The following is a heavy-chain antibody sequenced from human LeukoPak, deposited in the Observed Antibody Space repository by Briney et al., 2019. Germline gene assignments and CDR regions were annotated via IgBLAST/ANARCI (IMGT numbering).Heavy chain of an antibody. CDR2: ISSSSSYI. J-gene: IGHJ6*02. D-gene: IGHD3-22*01. Sequence: GGSLRLSCAASGFTVSSNYMSWVRQAPGKGLEWVSSISSSSSYIYYADSVKDRFTISRDNAKNSLYLQMNSLRAEDTAVYYCARVSDSSGYVYYYGMDVWGQGTTVTVSS. CDR3: ARVSDSSGYVYYYGMDV. CDR1: GFTVSSNY. V-gene: IGHV3-21*01.